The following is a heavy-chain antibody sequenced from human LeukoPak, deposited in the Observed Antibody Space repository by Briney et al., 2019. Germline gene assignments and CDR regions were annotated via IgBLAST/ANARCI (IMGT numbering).Heavy chain of an antibody. V-gene: IGHV1-18*01. D-gene: IGHD4-17*01. CDR3: ARVGGGFYGDYEEDFDY. Sequence: ASVKVSCTASGYTFTSYGISWVRQAPGQGLEWMGWISAYNGNTNYAQKLQGRVTMTTDTSTSTAYMELSRLRSEDTAVYYCARVGGGFYGDYEEDFDYWGQGTLVTVSS. J-gene: IGHJ4*02. CDR2: ISAYNGNT. CDR1: GYTFTSYG.